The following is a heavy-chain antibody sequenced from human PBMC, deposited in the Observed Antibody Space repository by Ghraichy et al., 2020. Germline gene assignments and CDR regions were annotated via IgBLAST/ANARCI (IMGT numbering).Heavy chain of an antibody. Sequence: GGSLRLSCAASGFTFSSYAMSWVRQAPGKGLEWVSSIMGSGGRIDYADSVKGRFTVSRDNSKNSLYLQMNSLRGDDTALYYCARYGNGAGGTDYWGQGTMVTVSS. V-gene: IGHV3-23*01. CDR3: ARYGNGAGGTDY. D-gene: IGHD1-1*01. CDR1: GFTFSSYA. CDR2: IMGSGGRI. J-gene: IGHJ4*02.